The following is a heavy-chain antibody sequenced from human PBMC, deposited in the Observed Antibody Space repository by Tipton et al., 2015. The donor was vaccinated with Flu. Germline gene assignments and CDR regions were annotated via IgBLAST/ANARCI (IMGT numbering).Heavy chain of an antibody. CDR2: IYYRGTT. V-gene: IGHV4-59*02. CDR1: VGSVSPYY. J-gene: IGHJ6*02. Sequence: TLSLTCTVSVGSVSPYYWNWVRQSPGKGLEWIGYIYYRGTTGYNPSLKSRVTISVDTSKNQVSLKLTSVTAADTAVYYCARDLVQDYRDQYFGMDVWVQGTTVTVSS. CDR3: ARDLVQDYRDQYFGMDV. D-gene: IGHD4-11*01.